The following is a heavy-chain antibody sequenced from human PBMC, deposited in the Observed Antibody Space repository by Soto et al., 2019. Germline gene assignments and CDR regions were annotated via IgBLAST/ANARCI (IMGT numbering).Heavy chain of an antibody. CDR2: ISYDGSNK. V-gene: IGHV3-30*18. D-gene: IGHD5-12*01. J-gene: IGHJ6*03. CDR1: GFTFSSYG. Sequence: GGSLRLSCAASGFTFSSYGMHWVRQAPGKGLEWVAVISYDGSNKYYADSVKGRFTISRDNSKNTLYLQMNSLRAEDTAVYYCAKSWLRLEDYYYYYMDVWGKGTTVTVSS. CDR3: AKSWLRLEDYYYYYMDV.